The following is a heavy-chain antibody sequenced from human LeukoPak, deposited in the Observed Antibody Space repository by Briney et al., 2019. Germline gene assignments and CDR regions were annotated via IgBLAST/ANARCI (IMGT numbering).Heavy chain of an antibody. CDR3: ARQVRGVIWDY. D-gene: IGHD3-10*01. CDR2: IIPIFGTA. CDR1: GGTFSSYA. Sequence: ASVKVSCKASGGTFSSYAISWVRQAPGQGLEWMGGIIPIFGTANYAQKFQDRVTITADKSTSTAYMELSSLRSEDTAVYYCARQVRGVIWDYWGQGTLVTVSS. V-gene: IGHV1-69*06. J-gene: IGHJ4*02.